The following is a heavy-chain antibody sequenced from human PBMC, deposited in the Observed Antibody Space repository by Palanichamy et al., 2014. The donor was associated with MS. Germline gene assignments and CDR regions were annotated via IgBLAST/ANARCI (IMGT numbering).Heavy chain of an antibody. D-gene: IGHD3-16*01. J-gene: IGHJ4*02. CDR3: AGNWV. CDR1: GFTFSSHP. V-gene: IGHV3-23*01. CDR2: ITGSGGST. Sequence: EVHLLEVWGRAWYSLGGPSRLSCAASGFTFSSHPMSWLRQAPGEGLEWLSYITGSGGSTYYADSVSGRFTISRDNSKNTLYLQMNSLRVEDTAVYYCAGNWVWGQGTLVTVSS.